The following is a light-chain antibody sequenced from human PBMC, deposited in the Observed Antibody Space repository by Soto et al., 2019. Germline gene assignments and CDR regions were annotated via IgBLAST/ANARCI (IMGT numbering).Light chain of an antibody. CDR2: GAS. J-gene: IGKJ1*01. CDR3: QQYGNSPWT. CDR1: QSTFSTY. Sequence: EIVLTQSPGTLSLSPGERATLSCRASQSTFSTYLAWFQKKPGQSPRLLVYGASSRATGIPDRFSGSGSRTEFTLTISGLEPEDFAVYYCQQYGNSPWTLGQGTRVEMK. V-gene: IGKV3-20*01.